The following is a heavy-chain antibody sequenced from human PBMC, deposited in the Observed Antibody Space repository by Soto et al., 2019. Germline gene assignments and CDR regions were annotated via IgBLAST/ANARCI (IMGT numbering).Heavy chain of an antibody. CDR2: IIPTFGTP. CDR3: ASERRAQYFDF. J-gene: IGHJ4*02. Sequence: QVQLVQSGTVVQRRGSSVKVSCQASGGTFSSHGMAWVRQAPGQGLEWMGGIIPTFGTPTYAPKFQGRVTITADKSTNTAYMERSSLRSEDTGVYYFASERRAQYFDFWGQGTLLTVSS. CDR1: GGTFSSHG. V-gene: IGHV1-69*06.